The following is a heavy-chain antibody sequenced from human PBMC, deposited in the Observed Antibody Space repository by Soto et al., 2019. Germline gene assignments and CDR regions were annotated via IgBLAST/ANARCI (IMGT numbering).Heavy chain of an antibody. D-gene: IGHD6-13*01. J-gene: IGHJ4*02. CDR3: ARMFSAAGTQNY. V-gene: IGHV3-7*01. CDR1: EFTFSNYW. Sequence: GGSLRLSCAASEFTFSNYWMSWVRQTPGKGLEWVANINQEGSEKYYVDSVKGRFTISRDNAKNSLYLQMNSLRAEDTAVYYCARMFSAAGTQNYWGQGTLVTVSS. CDR2: INQEGSEK.